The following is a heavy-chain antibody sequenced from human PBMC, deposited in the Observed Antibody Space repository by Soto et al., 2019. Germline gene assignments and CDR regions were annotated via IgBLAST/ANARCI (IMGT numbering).Heavy chain of an antibody. V-gene: IGHV4-4*07. CDR3: AREGLGFDX. J-gene: IGHJ4*02. Sequence: SETLSLTCFVSGDSIRDYYWSWIRQPVGKGLQWVGRIYSTGNSNENPSLKSLVSLSVDTSKNQFSLRLRSVTAADTAVYYCAREGLGFDXWGQGALDTVSX. CDR2: IYSTGNS. CDR1: GDSIRDYY. D-gene: IGHD3-16*01.